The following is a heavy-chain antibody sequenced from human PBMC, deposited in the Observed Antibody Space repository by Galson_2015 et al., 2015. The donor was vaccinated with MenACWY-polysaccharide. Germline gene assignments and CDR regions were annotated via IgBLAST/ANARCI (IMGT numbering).Heavy chain of an antibody. Sequence: SLRLSCAASGFTFNSYTMSWVRQAPGKGLEWVSAISGSGASTYYADPVKGRFTISSDNSKNTLYLQMNSLSAEDTAVYYCANPGLSTGRTSDVDYWGQGTLVTVSS. CDR1: GFTFNSYT. CDR3: ANPGLSTGRTSDVDY. CDR2: ISGSGAST. D-gene: IGHD1-14*01. V-gene: IGHV3-23*01. J-gene: IGHJ4*02.